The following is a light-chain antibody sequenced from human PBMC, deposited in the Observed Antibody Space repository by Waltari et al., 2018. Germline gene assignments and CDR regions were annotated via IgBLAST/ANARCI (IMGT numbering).Light chain of an antibody. J-gene: IGLJ2*01. Sequence: QSALTQPPSASGSPGQSVNISCTGTSSDVGGYNYVSWYQQHPGKAPRLMIYVGIKRPAWFPVRFSGSKSGNTASLTASGLQAEDEADYYFSSYAGSNNVVFGGGTKLTVL. CDR3: SSYAGSNNVV. CDR1: SSDVGGYNY. CDR2: VGI. V-gene: IGLV2-8*01.